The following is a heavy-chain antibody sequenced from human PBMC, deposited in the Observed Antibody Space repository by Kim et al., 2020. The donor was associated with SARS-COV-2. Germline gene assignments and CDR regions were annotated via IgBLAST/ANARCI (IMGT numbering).Heavy chain of an antibody. Sequence: SETLSLTCTVSGGSISSSSYYWGWIRQPPGKGLEWTGSIYYSGSTYYNPSLKSRVTISVDTSKNQFSLKLSSVTAADTAVYYCARNGDWFDPWGQGTLVTVSS. CDR2: IYYSGST. J-gene: IGHJ5*02. CDR3: ARNGDWFDP. V-gene: IGHV4-39*07. CDR1: GGSISSSSYY. D-gene: IGHD2-8*01.